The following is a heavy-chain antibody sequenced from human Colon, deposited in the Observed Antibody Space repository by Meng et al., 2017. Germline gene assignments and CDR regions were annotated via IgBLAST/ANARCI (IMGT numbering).Heavy chain of an antibody. CDR3: ARGLFSRLRSLWFDP. J-gene: IGHJ5*02. D-gene: IGHD2/OR15-2a*01. CDR2: INRSGTT. CDR1: GGSFSGYY. Sequence: HVQLHQWGAGLLEPAQTPSLNCAVYGGSFSGYYWSWIRQPPGKGLEWIGEINRSGTTNFNPSLESRVTISIDTSKNQISLNVTSLTAADTAVYYCARGLFSRLRSLWFDPWGQGTLVTVSS. V-gene: IGHV4-34*01.